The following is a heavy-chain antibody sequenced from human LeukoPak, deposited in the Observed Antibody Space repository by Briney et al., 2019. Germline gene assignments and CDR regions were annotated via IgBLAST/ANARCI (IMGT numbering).Heavy chain of an antibody. J-gene: IGHJ6*02. D-gene: IGHD6-19*01. CDR2: NYSGGST. CDR1: GFTVSSNY. V-gene: IGHV3-53*01. Sequence: PGGSLRLSCAASGFTVSSNYMSWVRQAPGKGLEWVSVNYSGGSTYYADSVKGRFTISRDNSKNTLYLQMNSLRAEDTAVYYCARDQGIAVAGMSNYYYGMDVWGQGTTVTVSS. CDR3: ARDQGIAVAGMSNYYYGMDV.